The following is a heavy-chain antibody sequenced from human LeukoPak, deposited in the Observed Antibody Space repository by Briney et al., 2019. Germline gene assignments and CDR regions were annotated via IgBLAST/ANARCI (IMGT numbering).Heavy chain of an antibody. D-gene: IGHD6-19*01. Sequence: NPSETLSLTCAVYGGSFSGYYWSWIRQPPGKGLEWIGEINHSGSTNYNPSLKSRVTISVDTSKNQFSLKLSSVTAADTAVYYCARGRSRGWLRHPRNNDYWGQGTLVTVSS. CDR3: ARGRSRGWLRHPRNNDY. J-gene: IGHJ4*02. CDR2: INHSGST. V-gene: IGHV4-34*01. CDR1: GGSFSGYY.